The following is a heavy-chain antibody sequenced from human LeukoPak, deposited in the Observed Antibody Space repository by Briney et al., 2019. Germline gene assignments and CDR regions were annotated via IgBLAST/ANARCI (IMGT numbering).Heavy chain of an antibody. D-gene: IGHD2-2*02. Sequence: ASVKVSCKASGYTFTSYGISWVRQAPGQGLEWMGWISAYNGNTNYAQKLQGRVTITTDESTSTAYMELSSLRSEDTAVCYCATSTVRKAAAILYYMDVWGKGTTVTVSS. CDR2: ISAYNGNT. CDR1: GYTFTSYG. V-gene: IGHV1-18*01. CDR3: ATSTVRKAAAILYYMDV. J-gene: IGHJ6*03.